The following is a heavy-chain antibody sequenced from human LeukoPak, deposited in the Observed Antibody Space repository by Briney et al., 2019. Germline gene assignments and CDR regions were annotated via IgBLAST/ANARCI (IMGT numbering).Heavy chain of an antibody. CDR1: GGSISSSSYY. Sequence: PSETLSLTCTVSGGSISSSSYYWGWIRQPPGKGLEWIGSIYYSGSTYYNPSLKSRVTISVDTSKNQFSLKLSSVTAADTAVYYCARMRSITMVRGVNYYYYMDVWGKGTTVTISS. J-gene: IGHJ6*03. V-gene: IGHV4-39*07. D-gene: IGHD3-10*01. CDR3: ARMRSITMVRGVNYYYYMDV. CDR2: IYYSGST.